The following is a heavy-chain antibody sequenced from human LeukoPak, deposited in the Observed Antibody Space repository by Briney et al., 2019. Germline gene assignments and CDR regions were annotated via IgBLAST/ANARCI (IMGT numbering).Heavy chain of an antibody. D-gene: IGHD4-17*01. V-gene: IGHV3-30*02. Sequence: PGGSLRLSCAASGFTFSTYGIHWVRQAPGKGLEWVAFIRYDGTNKWDADSVKGRFTISRDNSKNMLYLQMNSLRGEDTAVYHCAKDRDYGDYPSAYYYYMDVWGKGTTVTVSS. J-gene: IGHJ6*03. CDR3: AKDRDYGDYPSAYYYYMDV. CDR1: GFTFSTYG. CDR2: IRYDGTNK.